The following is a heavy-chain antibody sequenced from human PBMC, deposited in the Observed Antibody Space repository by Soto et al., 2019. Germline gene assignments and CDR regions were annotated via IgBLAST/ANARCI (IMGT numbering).Heavy chain of an antibody. D-gene: IGHD3-3*01. CDR2: IGGSGDNI. Sequence: EVHVLESGGGLVQPGGSLRLSCAASGFDFSSYAMSWVRQAPVKGLEWVSGIGGSGDNIYYADSVKGRFTISRDNSKNTTYLQMNRVRGEDTAVYYCVKHDYNFWSGYTFTPGIDVW. CDR3: VKHDYNFWSGYTFTPGIDV. V-gene: IGHV3-23*01. CDR1: GFDFSSYA. J-gene: IGHJ6*01.